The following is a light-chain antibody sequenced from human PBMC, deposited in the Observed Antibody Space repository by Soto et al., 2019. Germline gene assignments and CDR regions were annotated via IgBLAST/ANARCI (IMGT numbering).Light chain of an antibody. J-gene: IGKJ2*01. Sequence: DIQMTQSPSTLSASVGDRVTITCRASQSISSWLAWYQQKPGKAPKLLIYDASSLESGVPSRFSGSGSGTEFTLTISNLQPDDFATYYCQQYNSYSYTFGHGTKLEIK. CDR3: QQYNSYSYT. CDR1: QSISSW. V-gene: IGKV1-5*01. CDR2: DAS.